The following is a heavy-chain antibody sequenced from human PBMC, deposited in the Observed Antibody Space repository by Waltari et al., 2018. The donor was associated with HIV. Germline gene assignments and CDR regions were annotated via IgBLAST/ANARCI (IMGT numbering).Heavy chain of an antibody. CDR3: AKGTAEYYGSGRLGV. J-gene: IGHJ6*02. D-gene: IGHD3-10*01. Sequence: EVQLVESGGGLVQPGRSLRLSCAASGFPFDAYAMHGVRQAAGRGGGWVGGIRWNSGSMGYGDSGKGRFTITEDKAKNSLYLQMNSLRAEDTALYYCAKGTAEYYGSGRLGVWGQGTTVTVSS. CDR1: GFPFDAYA. V-gene: IGHV3-9*01. CDR2: IRWNSGSM.